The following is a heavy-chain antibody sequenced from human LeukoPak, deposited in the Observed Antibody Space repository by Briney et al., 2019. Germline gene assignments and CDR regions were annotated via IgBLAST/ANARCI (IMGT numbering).Heavy chain of an antibody. CDR2: IYYTGST. CDR3: TRSLGVVIHGGMDV. D-gene: IGHD3-3*01. Sequence: SETLSLTCTVSGGSISSYHWSWIRQPPGKGLEWIGHIYYTGSTNYNPSLKSRVTISLDTSKNQFPLKLSSVTAADTAVYYCTRSLGVVIHGGMDVWGQGTTVTVSS. CDR1: GGSISSYH. J-gene: IGHJ6*02. V-gene: IGHV4-59*01.